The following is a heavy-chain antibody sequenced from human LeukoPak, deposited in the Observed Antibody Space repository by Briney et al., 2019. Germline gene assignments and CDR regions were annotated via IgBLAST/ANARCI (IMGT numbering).Heavy chain of an antibody. V-gene: IGHV4-30-4*01. CDR1: GGSISSGDYY. J-gene: IGHJ1*01. CDR2: IYYSGST. Sequence: PSETPSLTCTVSGGSISSGDYYWSWIRHPPGKGLEWIGYIYYSGSTYYNPSLKSRVTISVDTSKNQFSLKLSSVTAADTAVYYCARAPPTAQKYFQHWGQGTLVTVSS. CDR3: ARAPPTAQKYFQH. D-gene: IGHD4-17*01.